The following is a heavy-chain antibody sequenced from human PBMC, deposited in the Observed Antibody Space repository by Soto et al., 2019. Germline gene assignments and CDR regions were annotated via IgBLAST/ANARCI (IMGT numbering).Heavy chain of an antibody. Sequence: GGSLRLSCAASGFTFSSYAMSWVRQAPGKGLEWVSAISGSGGSTYYADSVKGRFTISRDNSKNTLYLQMNSLRAEDTAVYYCAKAEGYCSGGSCSPDYYYYYGMDVWRQGTTVTVPS. J-gene: IGHJ6*02. CDR3: AKAEGYCSGGSCSPDYYYYYGMDV. CDR1: GFTFSSYA. V-gene: IGHV3-23*01. D-gene: IGHD2-15*01. CDR2: ISGSGGST.